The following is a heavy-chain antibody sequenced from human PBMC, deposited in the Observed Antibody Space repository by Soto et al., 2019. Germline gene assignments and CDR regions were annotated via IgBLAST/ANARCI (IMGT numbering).Heavy chain of an antibody. Sequence: GGSLRLSCAASGFTFSSYAMSWVRQAPGKGLEWVSAISGSGGSTYYADSVKGRFTISRDNSKNTLYLQMNSLRAEDTAVYYCAKDRGSIVVVDSEPRPDAFDIWGQGTMVTVSS. J-gene: IGHJ3*02. CDR1: GFTFSSYA. CDR2: ISGSGGST. D-gene: IGHD2-15*01. V-gene: IGHV3-23*01. CDR3: AKDRGSIVVVDSEPRPDAFDI.